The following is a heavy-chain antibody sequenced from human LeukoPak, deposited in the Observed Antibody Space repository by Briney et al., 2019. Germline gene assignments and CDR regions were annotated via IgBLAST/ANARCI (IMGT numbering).Heavy chain of an antibody. J-gene: IGHJ5*02. CDR2: INHSGST. CDR1: GDSISSGDYY. V-gene: IGHV4-30-4*08. Sequence: SQTLSLTCTVSGDSISSGDYYWSWIRQPPGKGLEWIGEINHSGSTNYNPSLKSRVTISVDTSKNQFSLKLSSVTAADTAVYYCATGIAAADNWFDPWGQGTLVTVSS. CDR3: ATGIAAADNWFDP. D-gene: IGHD6-13*01.